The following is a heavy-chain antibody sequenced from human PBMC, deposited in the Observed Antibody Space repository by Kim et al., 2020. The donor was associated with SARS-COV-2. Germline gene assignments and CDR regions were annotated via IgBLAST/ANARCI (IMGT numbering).Heavy chain of an antibody. J-gene: IGHJ5*02. D-gene: IGHD4-17*01. Sequence: SETLSLTCTVSGGSISSGGYYWSWIRQHPWKGLEWIGYIFYSGSTYSNPSLKSRVTISVDTSKNQFSLKLSSVTAADTAVYYCSRDSIYGDWFDPSGQGT. CDR1: GGSISSGGYY. CDR2: IFYSGST. V-gene: IGHV4-31*03. CDR3: SRDSIYGDWFDP.